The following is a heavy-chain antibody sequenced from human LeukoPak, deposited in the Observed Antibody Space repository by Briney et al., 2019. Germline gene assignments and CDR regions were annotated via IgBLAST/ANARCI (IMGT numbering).Heavy chain of an antibody. J-gene: IGHJ4*02. CDR1: GGSFSGYY. Sequence: PSETLSLTCAVYGGSFSGYYWSWIRQPPGKGLEWIGEINHSGSTNYNPSLKSRVTISVDTSKNQFSLKLSSVTAADTAVYYCARQGEVRANDYWGQGTLVTVSS. CDR2: INHSGST. CDR3: ARQGEVRANDY. V-gene: IGHV4-34*01. D-gene: IGHD1-26*01.